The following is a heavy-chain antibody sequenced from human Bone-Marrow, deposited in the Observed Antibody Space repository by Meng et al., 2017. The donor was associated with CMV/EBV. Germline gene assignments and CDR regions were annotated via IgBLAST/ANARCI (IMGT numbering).Heavy chain of an antibody. D-gene: IGHD6-19*01. V-gene: IGHV1-8*01. CDR3: ARSGAPWGIAVAGTYWFDP. CDR1: GYTFTSYD. CDR2: MNPNSGNT. Sequence: ASVKVSCKASGYTFTSYDINWVRQATGQGLEWMGWMNPNSGNTGYAQKFQGRVTMTRNTSISTAYMELSSLRSEDTAVYYCARSGAPWGIAVAGTYWFDPWGQGILVTVSS. J-gene: IGHJ5*02.